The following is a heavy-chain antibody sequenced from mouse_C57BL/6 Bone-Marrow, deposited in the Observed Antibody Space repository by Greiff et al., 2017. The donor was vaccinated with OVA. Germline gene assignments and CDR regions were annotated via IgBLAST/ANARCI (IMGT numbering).Heavy chain of an antibody. V-gene: IGHV1-9*01. Sequence: QVQLKESGAELMKPGASVKLSCKATGYTFTGYWIEWVKQRPGHGLEWIGEILPGSGSTNYNEKFKGKATFTADTYSNTAYMQLSSLTTEDSAIYYCAREYYYGSSYWYFDVWGTGTTVTVSS. CDR2: ILPGSGST. J-gene: IGHJ1*03. CDR3: AREYYYGSSYWYFDV. CDR1: GYTFTGYW. D-gene: IGHD1-1*01.